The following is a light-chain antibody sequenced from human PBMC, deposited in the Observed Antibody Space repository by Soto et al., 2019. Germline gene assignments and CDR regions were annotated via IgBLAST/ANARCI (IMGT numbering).Light chain of an antibody. J-gene: IGKJ1*01. CDR2: DAS. Sequence: GDRVTITCRASQSISTWLAWYQQKPGKAPKLLIYDASSLQSGVPSRFSGSGSGTEFTLTISSLQPDDFATYYCQQYNTYPWTFGQGTKVDIK. CDR3: QQYNTYPWT. CDR1: QSISTW. V-gene: IGKV1-5*01.